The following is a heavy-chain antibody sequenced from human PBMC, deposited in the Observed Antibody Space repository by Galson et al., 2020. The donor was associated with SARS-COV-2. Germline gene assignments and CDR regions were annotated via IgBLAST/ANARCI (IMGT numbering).Heavy chain of an antibody. CDR1: GGSISDATYY. V-gene: IGHV4-31*03. Sequence: SETLSLTCTVSGGSISDATYYWSWIRQHPGKGLEWIGYIYHSGDTYYTPSLRSRLSMSVDTSKNQFSLKLSSVTAADTAIYYCARDGGNSGSYYNGYFDYCGQGTLVTVSS. D-gene: IGHD3-10*01. J-gene: IGHJ4*02. CDR3: ARDGGNSGSYYNGYFDY. CDR2: IYHSGDT.